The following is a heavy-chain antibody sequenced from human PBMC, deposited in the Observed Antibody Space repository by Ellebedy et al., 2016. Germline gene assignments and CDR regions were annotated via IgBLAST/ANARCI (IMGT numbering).Heavy chain of an antibody. V-gene: IGHV3-21*01. CDR1: GFTFSGYS. J-gene: IGHJ5*02. Sequence: GGSLRLXXAASGFTFSGYSMSWVRQAPGKGLEWVSSISSTSTYIYHADSVKGRFTISRDNAKNALYLQMNSLRAEDTAVYFCARGRDYGGDPGEGFAPWGQGTLVTVSS. D-gene: IGHD4-23*01. CDR3: ARGRDYGGDPGEGFAP. CDR2: ISSTSTYI.